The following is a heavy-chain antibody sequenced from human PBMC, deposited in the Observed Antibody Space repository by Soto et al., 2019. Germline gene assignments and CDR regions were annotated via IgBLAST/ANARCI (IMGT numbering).Heavy chain of an antibody. V-gene: IGHV4-34*01. CDR2: INHRGNT. CDR3: ARTHYSMDV. J-gene: IGHJ6*03. CDR1: GGSFSDFH. Sequence: QVQIQQWGAGLLKPSETLSLTCAVYGGSFSDFHWSWIRQPPGKGLEWIAEINHRGNTNYNPSLRSRVTMSVDTSQNQFSLKMTSVTAADTAVYYCARTHYSMDVWDKGTTVTVSS.